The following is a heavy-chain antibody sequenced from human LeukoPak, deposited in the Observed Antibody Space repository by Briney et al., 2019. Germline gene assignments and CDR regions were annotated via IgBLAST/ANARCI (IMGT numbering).Heavy chain of an antibody. D-gene: IGHD1-7*01. V-gene: IGHV3-15*01. Sequence: GGSLRLSCAASGFTFSNAWMSWVRQAPGKGLEWVGRIKSKTDGGTTDYATPVKGRFTIPRDDSKSTLYLQMNSLKIEDTAVYYCTTDEDWNYARKDVWGQGATVIVSS. CDR3: TTDEDWNYARKDV. J-gene: IGHJ6*02. CDR1: GFTFSNAW. CDR2: IKSKTDGGTT.